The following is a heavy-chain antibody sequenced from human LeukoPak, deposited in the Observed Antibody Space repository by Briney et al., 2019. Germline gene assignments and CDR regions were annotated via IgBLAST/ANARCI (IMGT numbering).Heavy chain of an antibody. V-gene: IGHV3-7*01. CDR1: GFTFNSYW. J-gene: IGHJ6*02. CDR3: ARDLGRDIVVVPAAMGFAVDV. D-gene: IGHD2-2*01. CDR2: IKQDGSEE. Sequence: PGGSLRLSCAASGFTFNSYWMSWVRQAPGKGLERVANIKQDGSEEYYVDSVKGRFTIARDNAKNSLYLQMNSLRAEDTAVYYCARDLGRDIVVVPAAMGFAVDVWGQGTTVTVS.